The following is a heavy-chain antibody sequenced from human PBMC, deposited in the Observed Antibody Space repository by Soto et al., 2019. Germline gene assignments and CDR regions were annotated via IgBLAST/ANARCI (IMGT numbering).Heavy chain of an antibody. Sequence: SETLSLTCTVSGASISSGGYYWSWIRQYPGKGLEWIGYIFYNGDTYYNPSLKSRVTISVDTSKNQFSLKLSSVTAADTAVYYCARRYGWAFDIWGQGTMVTVSS. J-gene: IGHJ3*02. D-gene: IGHD3-16*01. V-gene: IGHV4-31*03. CDR3: ARRYGWAFDI. CDR2: IFYNGDT. CDR1: GASISSGGYY.